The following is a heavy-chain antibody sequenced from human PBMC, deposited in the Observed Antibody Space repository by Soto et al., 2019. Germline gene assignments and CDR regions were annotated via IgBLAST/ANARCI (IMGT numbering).Heavy chain of an antibody. V-gene: IGHV3-23*01. J-gene: IGHJ4*02. CDR3: GRGFCGSTSCYYEY. CDR2: ISGRADST. D-gene: IGHD2-2*01. CDR1: GFTFDSYA. Sequence: PGGCLRLSCAASGFTFDSYAMNWVRQAPGTGLEWVSAISGRADSTYYADSVRGRFTISRDNSKNTLYLEVNSLRAEDTAVYYCGRGFCGSTSCYYEYWCPGTLVTVSS.